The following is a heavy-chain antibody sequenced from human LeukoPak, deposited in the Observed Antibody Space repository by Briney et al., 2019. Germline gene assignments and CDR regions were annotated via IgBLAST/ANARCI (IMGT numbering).Heavy chain of an antibody. V-gene: IGHV3-48*01. CDR1: GFTLTNSA. CDR3: ARDRASNDYTNWLGP. CDR2: ISGRSDTI. J-gene: IGHJ5*02. Sequence: PGGSLRLSCVGSGFTLTNSAMNWVRQAPGKGLEWLSYISGRSDTIYYADSVKGRFTISRDNANNSLYLQMNSLRAEDTAVYYCARDRASNDYTNWLGPWGQGTLVTVSS. D-gene: IGHD1-1*01.